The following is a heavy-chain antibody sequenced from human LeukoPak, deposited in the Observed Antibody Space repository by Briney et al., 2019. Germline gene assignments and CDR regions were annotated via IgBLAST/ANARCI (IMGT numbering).Heavy chain of an antibody. V-gene: IGHV3-20*04. D-gene: IGHD3-10*01. CDR3: ATHSYYYGSGSYPHYLDY. CDR2: INWNGGST. CDR1: GFTFDDYG. Sequence: GSLRLSCAASGFTFDDYGMSWVRQAPGKGVEWVSGINWNGGSTVYADSVKGGFTISRDNAKNFLYLQMNSLRAEDTALYYCATHSYYYGSGSYPHYLDYWGQGTLVTVSS. J-gene: IGHJ4*02.